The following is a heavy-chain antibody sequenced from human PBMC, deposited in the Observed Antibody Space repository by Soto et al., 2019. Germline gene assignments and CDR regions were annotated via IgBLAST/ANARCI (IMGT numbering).Heavy chain of an antibody. J-gene: IGHJ5*02. V-gene: IGHV3-9*01. D-gene: IGHD1-7*01. Sequence: EVQLVESGGGLVQPGRSLRLSCAASGFTFDDYAMHWVRHAPGKGLEWVSGISWNSGSIGYADSVKGRFTISRDNAKNSLYLQMNSLRAEVTALSYCAKDSANYPDNNWFDPWGQGTLVTVSA. CDR1: GFTFDDYA. CDR3: AKDSANYPDNNWFDP. CDR2: ISWNSGSI.